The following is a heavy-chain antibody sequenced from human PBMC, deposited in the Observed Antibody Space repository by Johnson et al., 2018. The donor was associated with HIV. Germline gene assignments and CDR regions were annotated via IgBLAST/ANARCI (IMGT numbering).Heavy chain of an antibody. CDR1: GFAFSSYA. CDR3: TTDRTIIVGANRDDAFDI. D-gene: IGHD1-26*01. V-gene: IGHV3-30-3*01. J-gene: IGHJ3*02. Sequence: QVQLVESGGGVVQPGRSLRLSCATSGFAFSSYAVHWVRQAPGKGLEWVAVISYDGNNKYYADSVKGRFTISRDNSRNTLYLQMNSLKTEDTAVYYCTTDRTIIVGANRDDAFDIWGQGTMVTVSS. CDR2: ISYDGNNK.